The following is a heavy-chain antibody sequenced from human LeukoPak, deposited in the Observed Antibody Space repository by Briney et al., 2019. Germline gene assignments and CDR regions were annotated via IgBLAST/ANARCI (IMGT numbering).Heavy chain of an antibody. D-gene: IGHD3-22*01. J-gene: IGHJ5*02. V-gene: IGHV1-69*06. CDR2: IIPIFGTA. Sequence: SVKVSCKASGGTFSSYANSWVRQAPGQGLEWMGGIIPIFGTANYAQKFQGRVTITADKSTSTAYMELSSLRSEDTAVYYCARKVPNDSSGYYYRGRFDPWGQGTLVTVSS. CDR3: ARKVPNDSSGYYYRGRFDP. CDR1: GGTFSSYA.